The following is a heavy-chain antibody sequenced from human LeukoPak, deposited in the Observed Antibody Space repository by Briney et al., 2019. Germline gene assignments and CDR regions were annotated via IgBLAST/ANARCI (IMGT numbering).Heavy chain of an antibody. CDR3: AKDRGDTRNFFDY. V-gene: IGHV3-74*01. J-gene: IGHJ4*02. D-gene: IGHD3-10*01. Sequence: GGSLRLSCAASGFTFRSYWMHWVRQAPGKGLVWVSRISSDGSTTSYADSVKGRFTISRDNSKNTLYLQMNSLRADDTAVYYCAKDRGDTRNFFDYWGQGTLVTVSS. CDR1: GFTFRSYW. CDR2: ISSDGSTT.